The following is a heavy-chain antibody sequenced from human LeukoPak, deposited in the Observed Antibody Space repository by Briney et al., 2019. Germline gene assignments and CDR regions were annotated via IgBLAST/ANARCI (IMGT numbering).Heavy chain of an antibody. CDR1: GGTFSSYA. CDR3: AGPGDSSSWYVWWFDP. Sequence: GASVKVSCKASGGTFSSYAISWVRQAPGQGLEWMGGIIPIFGTANYAQKFQGRVTITADKSTSTAYMELSSLRSEDTAVYYCAGPGDSSSWYVWWFDPWGQGTLVTVSS. D-gene: IGHD6-13*01. J-gene: IGHJ5*02. CDR2: IIPIFGTA. V-gene: IGHV1-69*06.